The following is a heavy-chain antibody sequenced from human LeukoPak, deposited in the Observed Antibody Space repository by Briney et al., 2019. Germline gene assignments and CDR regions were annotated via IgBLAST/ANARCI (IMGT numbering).Heavy chain of an antibody. V-gene: IGHV4-38-2*02. Sequence: PSETLSLTCTVSGYSITSGYNWAWIRQPPGKVLEWIGSIYHSGSAYYNPSLKSRVTISVDTSKNQFSLKLSSVTAADTAVYYCVRYCSSTTCYTRVADYWGQGTLVNVSS. CDR1: GYSITSGYN. CDR3: VRYCSSTTCYTRVADY. J-gene: IGHJ4*02. D-gene: IGHD2-2*02. CDR2: IYHSGSA.